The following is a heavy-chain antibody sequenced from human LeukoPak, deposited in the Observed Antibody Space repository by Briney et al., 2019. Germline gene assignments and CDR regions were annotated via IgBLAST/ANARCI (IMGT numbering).Heavy chain of an antibody. Sequence: ASVKVSCKASGYTFTGYYVHWVQQAPGQGLQWMGYFNPKTGDTKYAQKLQGRVTMTGDTSISTAYMELSGLRSDDTAVYYCAREGLYSSSSDFDYWGQGTLVTVSS. J-gene: IGHJ4*02. V-gene: IGHV1-2*02. CDR1: GYTFTGYY. D-gene: IGHD6-13*01. CDR2: FNPKTGDT. CDR3: AREGLYSSSSDFDY.